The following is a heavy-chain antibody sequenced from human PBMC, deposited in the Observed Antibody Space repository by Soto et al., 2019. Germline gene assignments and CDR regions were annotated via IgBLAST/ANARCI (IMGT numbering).Heavy chain of an antibody. CDR3: ARDRYDRPPMGPDYAPRWFDP. Sequence: SETLSLTCTVSGGSISSGDYYWSWIRQPPGKGLEWIGYIYYSGSTYYNPSLKSRVTISVDTSKNQFSLKLSSVTAADTAVYYCARDRYDRPPMGPDYAPRWFDPWGQGTLVTVSS. D-gene: IGHD3-22*01. CDR1: GGSISSGDYY. CDR2: IYYSGST. J-gene: IGHJ5*02. V-gene: IGHV4-30-4*01.